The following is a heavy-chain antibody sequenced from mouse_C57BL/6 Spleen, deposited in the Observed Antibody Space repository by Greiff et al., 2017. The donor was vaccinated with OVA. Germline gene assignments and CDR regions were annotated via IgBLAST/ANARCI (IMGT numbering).Heavy chain of an antibody. CDR3: ARTYYYGSPWFAD. D-gene: IGHD1-1*01. Sequence: QVQLKQPGAELVKPGASVKMSCKASGYTFTSYWITWVKQRPGQGLEWIGDIYPGSGSTNYNEKFKSKATLTVDTSSSTAYMQLSSLTSEDSAVYYCARTYYYGSPWFADWGQGTLVTVSA. CDR2: IYPGSGST. J-gene: IGHJ3*01. V-gene: IGHV1-55*01. CDR1: GYTFTSYW.